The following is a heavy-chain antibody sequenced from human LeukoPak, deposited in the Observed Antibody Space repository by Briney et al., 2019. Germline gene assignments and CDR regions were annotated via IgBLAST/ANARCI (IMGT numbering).Heavy chain of an antibody. CDR3: AKDLQGYCSGGSCRIIDY. Sequence: GRSLRLSCAASGFTFSSHGMHWVRQAPGKGLEWLAVISYDGTNKYYADSVKGRFTISRDNSKKTLFLQMNSLRAEDTAVYYCAKDLQGYCSGGSCRIIDYWGQGTLVTVSS. CDR2: ISYDGTNK. CDR1: GFTFSSHG. V-gene: IGHV3-30*18. D-gene: IGHD2-15*01. J-gene: IGHJ4*02.